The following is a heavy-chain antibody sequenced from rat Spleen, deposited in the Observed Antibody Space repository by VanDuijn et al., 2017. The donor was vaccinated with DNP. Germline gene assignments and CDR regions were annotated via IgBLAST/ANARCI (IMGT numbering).Heavy chain of an antibody. Sequence: EVQLVESGGGLLQPGRSLKLSCAASGFTFSDYYMAWVRQAPTKGLEWVAYITYDGGSTYYRDSVKGRFTISRDNAKSTLYLQMNSLRSEDMATYFCARHGRRVFDYWGQGVMVTVSS. J-gene: IGHJ2*01. CDR2: ITYDGGST. D-gene: IGHD1-11*01. CDR1: GFTFSDYY. CDR3: ARHGRRVFDY. V-gene: IGHV5-22*01.